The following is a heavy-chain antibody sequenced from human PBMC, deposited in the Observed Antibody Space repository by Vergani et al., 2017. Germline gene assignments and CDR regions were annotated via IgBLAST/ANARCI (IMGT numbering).Heavy chain of an antibody. D-gene: IGHD4-23*01. CDR3: ARGGFMTTVVTNAFDI. CDR1: GGTFSSYA. Sequence: QVQLVQSGAEVKKPGSSVKVSCKASGGTFSSYAISWVRQAPGQGLEWMGGIIPIFGTANCAQKFQGRVTITADESTSTAYMELSSLRSEDTAVYYCARGGFMTTVVTNAFDIWGQGTMVTVSS. J-gene: IGHJ3*02. CDR2: IIPIFGTA. V-gene: IGHV1-69*01.